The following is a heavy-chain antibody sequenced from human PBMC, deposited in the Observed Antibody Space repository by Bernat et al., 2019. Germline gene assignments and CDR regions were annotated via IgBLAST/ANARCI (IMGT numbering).Heavy chain of an antibody. CDR2: IYHSGST. CDR1: GVYISSGHW. Sequence: QVQLQESGPGLVKPSGTLSLTCAVSGVYISSGHWWSWVRQPPGKGLEWIGEIYHSGSTNYNPSLKSRVTISVDKSENQFSLKLNSVTAADTAVYYCATYSVSSHQWYFDYWGQGTLVTVSS. V-gene: IGHV4-4*02. CDR3: ATYSVSSHQWYFDY. D-gene: IGHD1-26*01. J-gene: IGHJ4*02.